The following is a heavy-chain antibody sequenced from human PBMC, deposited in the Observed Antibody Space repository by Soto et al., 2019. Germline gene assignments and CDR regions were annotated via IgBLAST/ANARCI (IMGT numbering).Heavy chain of an antibody. Sequence: GGSLRLSCAASGFTFSSYAMSWVRQAPGKGLEWVSAISGSGGSTYYADSVKGRFTISRDNSKNTLYLQMNSLRAEDTAVYYCAKLVYGGNSFARYYYYYVMDVRGQMTTVTVSS. V-gene: IGHV3-23*01. CDR3: AKLVYGGNSFARYYYYYVMDV. CDR2: ISGSGGST. D-gene: IGHD4-17*01. J-gene: IGHJ6*02. CDR1: GFTFSSYA.